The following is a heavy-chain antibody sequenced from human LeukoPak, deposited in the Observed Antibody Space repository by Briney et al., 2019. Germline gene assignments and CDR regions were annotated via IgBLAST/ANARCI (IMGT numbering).Heavy chain of an antibody. D-gene: IGHD5-18*01. J-gene: IGHJ4*02. Sequence: SETLSLACTVSGYSISSGYYWGWIRQPPGKGLEWIGSIYHSGSTYYNPSLKSRVTISVDTSKNQFSLKLSSVTAADTAVYYCAKSSYSIFDYWGQGTLVTVSS. CDR3: AKSSYSIFDY. CDR1: GYSISSGYY. V-gene: IGHV4-38-2*02. CDR2: IYHSGST.